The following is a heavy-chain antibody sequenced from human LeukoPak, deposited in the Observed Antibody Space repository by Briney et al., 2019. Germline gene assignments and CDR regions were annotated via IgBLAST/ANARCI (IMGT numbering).Heavy chain of an antibody. CDR2: ISGSGSYI. V-gene: IGHV3-21*01. Sequence: GSLRLSCAASGFIFSSYAMNWVRQAPGKGLEWVSSISGSGSYIHYADSMKGRFTISRDNAKKSVYLHMSRLRAEDTAVYYCARGLGSGDYVANAFDFWGRGTTVSVS. CDR1: GFIFSSYA. J-gene: IGHJ3*01. CDR3: ARGLGSGDYVANAFDF. D-gene: IGHD4-17*01.